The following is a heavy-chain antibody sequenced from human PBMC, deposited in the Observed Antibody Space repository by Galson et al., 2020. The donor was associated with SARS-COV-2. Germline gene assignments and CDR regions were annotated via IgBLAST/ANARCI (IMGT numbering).Heavy chain of an antibody. Sequence: SETLSLTCTVSGGSVSRSSYYWSWVRQPPGKGLEWIGYIYYTGSPNYNPSLKSRVTISLDASENQFSLKLSSVTAADTAFYYCARVTDYYDRWFDYRGQGTLVTVSS. J-gene: IGHJ4*02. CDR1: GGSVSRSSYY. CDR3: ARVTDYYDRWFDY. D-gene: IGHD3-22*01. V-gene: IGHV4-61*01. CDR2: IYYTGSP.